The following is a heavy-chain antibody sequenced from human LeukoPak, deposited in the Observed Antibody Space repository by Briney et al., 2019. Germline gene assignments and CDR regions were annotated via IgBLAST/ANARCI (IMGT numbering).Heavy chain of an antibody. D-gene: IGHD5-18*01. V-gene: IGHV3-21*01. J-gene: IGHJ6*02. Sequence: GGSLRLSCAASGFTFSSYSMNWVRQAPGKGLEWVSSISSSSSYIYYADSVKGRFTISRDNAKNSLYLQMNSLRAEDTAVYYCARVVDTAMVTYYYYGMDVWGQGTTVTASS. CDR1: GFTFSSYS. CDR3: ARVVDTAMVTYYYYGMDV. CDR2: ISSSSSYI.